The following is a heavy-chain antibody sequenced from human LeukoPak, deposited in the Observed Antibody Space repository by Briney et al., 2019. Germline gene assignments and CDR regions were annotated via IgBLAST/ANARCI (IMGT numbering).Heavy chain of an antibody. D-gene: IGHD4-17*01. CDR2: MDYSGS. J-gene: IGHJ5*02. V-gene: IGHV4-59*07. Sequence: PSDTLSLNCSLSGGSISSYYWSWIRQPPGKGLEWIGYMDYSGSNYNPSLKSRVTISVDTSKNQLSLKLSSVTAADTAVYYCARYGDTRFDPWGQGTLVTVSS. CDR3: ARYGDTRFDP. CDR1: GGSISSYY.